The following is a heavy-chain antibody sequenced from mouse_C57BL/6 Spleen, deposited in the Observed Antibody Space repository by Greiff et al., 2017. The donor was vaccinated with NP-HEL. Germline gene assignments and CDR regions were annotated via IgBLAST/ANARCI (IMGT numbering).Heavy chain of an antibody. CDR2: INPSSGYT. CDR1: GYTFTSYW. V-gene: IGHV1-7*01. CDR3: AKFYDGYYDY. Sequence: QVHVKQSGAELAKPGASVKLSCKASGYTFTSYWMHWVKQRPGQGLEWIGYINPSSGYTKYNQKFKDKATLTADKSSSTAYLQLSSLTYEDAAVYYCAKFYDGYYDYWGQGTTLTVSS. D-gene: IGHD2-3*01. J-gene: IGHJ2*01.